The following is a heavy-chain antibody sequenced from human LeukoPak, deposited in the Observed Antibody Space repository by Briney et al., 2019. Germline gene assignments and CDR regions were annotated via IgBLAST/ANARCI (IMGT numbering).Heavy chain of an antibody. CDR3: ARITGYDSSGYYVDY. Sequence: ESGPTLVNPTQTHTLTCTFSGFSLSTSGMCLSWIRQPPGKALEWLARIDWDDDKFYNTSLKTRLTISKDTSKNQVVLTMTNMDPVDTATYYCARITGYDSSGYYVDYWGQGTQVTVSS. V-gene: IGHV2-70*17. D-gene: IGHD3-22*01. J-gene: IGHJ4*02. CDR2: IDWDDDK. CDR1: GFSLSTSGMC.